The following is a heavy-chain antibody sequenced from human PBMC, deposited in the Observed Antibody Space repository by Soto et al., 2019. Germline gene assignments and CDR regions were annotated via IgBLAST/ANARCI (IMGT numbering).Heavy chain of an antibody. CDR3: ARGWGGHFPY. V-gene: IGHV4-59*01. Sequence: QVQLQESGPGLVKPSETLSLTCTVSGGSISSYYWGWIRQPPGKGLEWIGYSYYTGSTNYNPSLQSRVTISVDTSKNQFSLKLSSVTAADTAVYYCARGWGGHFPYWGQGTLVTVSS. J-gene: IGHJ4*02. D-gene: IGHD2-21*02. CDR2: SYYTGST. CDR1: GGSISSYY.